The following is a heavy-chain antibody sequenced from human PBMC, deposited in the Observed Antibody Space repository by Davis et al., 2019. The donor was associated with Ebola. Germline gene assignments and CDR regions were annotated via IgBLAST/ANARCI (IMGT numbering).Heavy chain of an antibody. CDR3: ARLLAYYYDSSGYYHTLHDAFDI. D-gene: IGHD3-22*01. CDR1: GGSISSYY. V-gene: IGHV4-59*01. Sequence: MPSETLSLTCTVSGGSISSYYWSWIRQPPGKGLEWIGYIYYSGSTNYNPSLKSRVTISVDTSKNQFSLKLSSVTAADTAVYYCARLLAYYYDSSGYYHTLHDAFDIWGQGTMVTVSS. J-gene: IGHJ3*02. CDR2: IYYSGST.